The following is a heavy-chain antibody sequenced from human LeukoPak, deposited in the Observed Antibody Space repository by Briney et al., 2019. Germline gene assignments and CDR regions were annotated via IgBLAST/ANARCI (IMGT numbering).Heavy chain of an antibody. D-gene: IGHD2-15*01. J-gene: IGHJ3*02. CDR3: AREVAAINGGDAFDI. V-gene: IGHV4-4*07. CDR2: IFASGST. CDR1: GGSISTNY. Sequence: PSETLSLTCTVSGGSISTNYWSWIRQPAGKGLEWIGRIFASGSTNYNPSLKSRVTISVDTSKNQFSLKLSSVTAADTAVYYCAREVAAINGGDAFDIWGQGTMVTVSS.